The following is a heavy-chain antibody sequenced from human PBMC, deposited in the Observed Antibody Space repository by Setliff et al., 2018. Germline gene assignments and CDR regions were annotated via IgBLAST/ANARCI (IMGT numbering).Heavy chain of an antibody. V-gene: IGHV4-59*11. CDR2: IFHTGST. J-gene: IGHJ6*03. Sequence: SETLSLTCTVSGGSISPHYWIWIRQSPGKGLEWIGYIFHTGSTNYNPSLKSRVTISGDTSQNYFSLKLTSVTEADTAVYYCARGPPGYYYYMNVWGQGTTVTVSS. CDR3: ARGPPGYYYYMNV. CDR1: GGSISPHY.